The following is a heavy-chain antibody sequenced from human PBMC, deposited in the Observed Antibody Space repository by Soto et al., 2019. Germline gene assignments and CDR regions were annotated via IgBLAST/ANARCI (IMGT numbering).Heavy chain of an antibody. D-gene: IGHD6-6*01. V-gene: IGHV5-10-1*01. CDR3: ARHVDSSSYYGMDV. CDR1: GYSFTSYW. CDR2: IDPSDSYT. J-gene: IGHJ6*02. Sequence: GESLKISCKGSGYSFTSYWISWVRQMPGKGLEWMGRIDPSDSYTNYSPSFQGHVTIAADKSISTAYLQWSSLKASDTAMYYCARHVDSSSYYGMDVWGQGTTVTVSS.